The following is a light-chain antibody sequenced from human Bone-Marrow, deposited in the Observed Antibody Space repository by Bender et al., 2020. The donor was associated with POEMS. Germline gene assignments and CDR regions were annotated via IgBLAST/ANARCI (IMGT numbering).Light chain of an antibody. J-gene: IGLJ3*02. CDR1: SSDVGSYNL. V-gene: IGLV2-23*02. CDR3: CSFAGSNNLGV. Sequence: QSALTQPASVSGSPGQSITISCTGTSSDVGSYNLVSWYQQHPGKAPKLMIYDVSNRPSGVSNRFSGSKSGNTASLTISGLQAEDEADYYCCSFAGSNNLGVFGGGTKLTVL. CDR2: DVS.